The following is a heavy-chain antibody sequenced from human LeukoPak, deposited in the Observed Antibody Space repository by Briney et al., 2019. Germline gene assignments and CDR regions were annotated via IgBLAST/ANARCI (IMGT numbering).Heavy chain of an antibody. CDR2: IYYSGGT. V-gene: IGHV4-59*01. D-gene: IGHD1-26*01. J-gene: IGHJ4*02. CDR1: GGSISSYY. CDR3: AKSGGYGLIDY. Sequence: SETLSLTCTVSGGSISSYYWNWIRQPPGKGLEWIGYIYYSGGTNYNPSLKSRVTISVDTSKNQFSLKLSSVTAADTAMYYCAKSGGYGLIDYWGQGTLVTVSS.